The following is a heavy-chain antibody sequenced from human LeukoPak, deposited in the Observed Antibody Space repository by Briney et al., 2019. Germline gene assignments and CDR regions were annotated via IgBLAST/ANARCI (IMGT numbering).Heavy chain of an antibody. J-gene: IGHJ1*01. Sequence: ASVKVSCKASGYTFTSYDINWVRQATAQGLGWMGWMNPNSGNTAYAQKFQGRVTMTRHTSISTAYMELSSLRSEDTAGYYCALGGWQLLLGRGGAPRQYCQHWGQGTRVSVSS. D-gene: IGHD2-15*01. CDR1: GYTFTSYD. V-gene: IGHV1-8*01. CDR3: ALGGWQLLLGRGGAPRQYCQH. CDR2: MNPNSGNT.